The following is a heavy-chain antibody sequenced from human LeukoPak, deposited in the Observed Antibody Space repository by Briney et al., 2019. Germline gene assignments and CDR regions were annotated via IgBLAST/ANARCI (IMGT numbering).Heavy chain of an antibody. D-gene: IGHD3-22*01. CDR1: GGSISSGGYS. V-gene: IGHV4-30-2*01. CDR3: ARATRTYYYDSSGYYYY. J-gene: IGHJ4*02. Sequence: PSQTLSLTCAVPGGSISSGGYSWSWIRQPPGKGLEWIGYIYHSGSTNYNPSLKSRVTISVDTSKNQFSLKLSSVTAADTAVYYCARATRTYYYDSSGYYYYWGQGTLVTVSS. CDR2: IYHSGST.